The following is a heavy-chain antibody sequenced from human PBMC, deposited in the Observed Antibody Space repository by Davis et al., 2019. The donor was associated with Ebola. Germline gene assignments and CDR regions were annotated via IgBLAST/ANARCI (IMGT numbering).Heavy chain of an antibody. Sequence: SETLSLTCAVYGGSFSGYYWSWIRQPPGKGLEWIGEINHSGSTNYNPSLKSRVTISVDTSKNQFSLKLSSVTAADTAVYYCARAVSYYGSGIDYWGQGTLVTVSS. CDR1: GGSFSGYY. CDR3: ARAVSYYGSGIDY. D-gene: IGHD3-10*01. V-gene: IGHV4-34*01. J-gene: IGHJ4*02. CDR2: INHSGST.